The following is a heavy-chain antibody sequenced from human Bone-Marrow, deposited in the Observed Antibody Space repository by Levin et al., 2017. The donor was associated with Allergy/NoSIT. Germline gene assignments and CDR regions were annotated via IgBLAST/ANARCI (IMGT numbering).Heavy chain of an antibody. CDR3: ARVRITMIAVVISKRYCDV. CDR1: GGSFSGYY. CDR2: INHGGTT. J-gene: IGHJ2*01. V-gene: IGHV4-34*01. Sequence: SQTLSLTCAVYGGSFSGYYWSWIRQPPGKGLEWIGEINHGGTTNYNPSLKSRVTMSLDTSKKQFSLKLSSVTAADTAVYYCARVRITMIAVVISKRYCDVWGRGTLVTVSS. D-gene: IGHD3-22*01.